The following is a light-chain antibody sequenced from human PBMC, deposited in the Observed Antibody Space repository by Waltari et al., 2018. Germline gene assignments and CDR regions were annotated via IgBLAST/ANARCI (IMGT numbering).Light chain of an antibody. CDR1: QSVLNFYNNKNY. J-gene: IGKJ2*01. V-gene: IGKV4-1*01. CDR3: HQYYTTPHT. CDR2: CSS. Sequence: DIVMTQYPDSLAVSLGERATFNCKSSQSVLNFYNNKNYFAWYQQKHGQPPKLLIYCSSTREAGVPDRFIGSGSGTDFTLTISSLQAEDVAFYYCHQYYTTPHTFGQGTKLEIK.